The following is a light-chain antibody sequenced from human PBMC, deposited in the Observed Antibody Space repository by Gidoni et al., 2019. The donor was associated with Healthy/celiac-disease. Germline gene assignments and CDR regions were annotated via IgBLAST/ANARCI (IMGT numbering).Light chain of an antibody. CDR2: AAS. CDR3: QKSYRTRIT. Sequence: DIQMTQSPSSLSASVGERVTITCRESQSISSYLNWYQQKPGKAPKLLIYAASSLQSGVPSRVRGRGCGKEFTFSISKPETGDFATYYRQKSYRTRITFGQGTRLEIK. V-gene: IGKV1-39*01. CDR1: QSISSY. J-gene: IGKJ5*01.